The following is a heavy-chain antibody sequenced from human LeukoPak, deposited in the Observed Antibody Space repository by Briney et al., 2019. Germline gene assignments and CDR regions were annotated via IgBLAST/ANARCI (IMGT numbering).Heavy chain of an antibody. D-gene: IGHD2-2*01. J-gene: IGHJ3*02. CDR2: IYYSGST. CDR3: ARAPRIIVVVPAANAPGAFDI. V-gene: IGHV4-30-4*08. Sequence: PSQTLSLTCTVSGGSISSGDYYWSWLRQPPGKGLEWIGYIYYSGSTYYNPSLQSRVTISVDTSKNQFSLKLSSVTAADTAVYYCARAPRIIVVVPAANAPGAFDIWGQGTMVTVSS. CDR1: GGSISSGDYY.